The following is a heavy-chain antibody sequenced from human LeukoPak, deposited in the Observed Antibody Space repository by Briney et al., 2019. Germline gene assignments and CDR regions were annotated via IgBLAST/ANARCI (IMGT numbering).Heavy chain of an antibody. CDR3: AGRQQIVVVSSPFDY. V-gene: IGHV4-34*01. CDR1: GGSFSGCY. Sequence: SETLSLTCAVYGGSFSGCYWSWIRQPPGKGLEWIGEVNHSGSTNYNPSLKSRVTISVDTSKNQFSLKLSSVTAADTAVYYCAGRQQIVVVSSPFDYWGWGTVVTVSS. D-gene: IGHD3-22*01. J-gene: IGHJ4*02. CDR2: VNHSGST.